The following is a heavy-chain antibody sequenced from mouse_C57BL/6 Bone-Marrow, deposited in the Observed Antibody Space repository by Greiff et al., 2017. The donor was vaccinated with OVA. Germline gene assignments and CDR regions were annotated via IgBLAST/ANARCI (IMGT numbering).Heavy chain of an antibody. CDR3: ARGVTDGSSLSY. Sequence: QVQLQQPGAELVKPGASVKMSCKASGYTFTSYWITWVKQRPGQGLEWIGDIYPGSGSTNYNEKFKSKATLTVDTSSSTAYMQLSSLTSEDSAVSYYARGVTDGSSLSYWGQGTALTVSS. V-gene: IGHV1-55*01. D-gene: IGHD1-1*01. CDR2: IYPGSGST. CDR1: GYTFTSYW. J-gene: IGHJ2*01.